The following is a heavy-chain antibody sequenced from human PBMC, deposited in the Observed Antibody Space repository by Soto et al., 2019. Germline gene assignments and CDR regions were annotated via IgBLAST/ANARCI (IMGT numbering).Heavy chain of an antibody. Sequence: GSLRLSCAASGFTFSSYEMNWVRQAPGKGLEXVSXXSXXGXTXXXAXXVKGRFTISRDNAKNSLYLQMNSLRAEETAVYYCARDGERSGVVLDYWGQGTLVTVSS. D-gene: IGHD1-26*01. J-gene: IGHJ4*02. CDR1: GFTFSSYE. V-gene: IGHV3-48*03. CDR2: XSXXGXTX. CDR3: ARDGERSGVVLDY.